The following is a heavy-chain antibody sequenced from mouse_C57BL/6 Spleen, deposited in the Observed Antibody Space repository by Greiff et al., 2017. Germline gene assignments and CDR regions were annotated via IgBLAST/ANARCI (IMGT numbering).Heavy chain of an antibody. CDR2: INSNNGGT. Sequence: VQLQQSGPELVKPGASVKISCKASGYTFTDYYMNWVKQSHGKSLEWIGDINSNNGGTSYNQKFKGKATLTVDKSSSTAYMELRSLTSEDSAVYYCARNWGRGAWFAYWGQGTLVTVSA. CDR3: ARNWGRGAWFAY. CDR1: GYTFTDYY. D-gene: IGHD4-1*01. J-gene: IGHJ3*01. V-gene: IGHV1-26*01.